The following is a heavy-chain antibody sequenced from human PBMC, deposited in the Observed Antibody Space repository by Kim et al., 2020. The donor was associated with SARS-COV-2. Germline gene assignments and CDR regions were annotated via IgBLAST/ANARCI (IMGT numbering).Heavy chain of an antibody. CDR2: ISPIFGTA. CDR1: GCTFSSYA. V-gene: IGHV1-69*13. Sequence: SVKVSCKASGCTFSSYAISWVRQAPGQGLEWMGGISPIFGTANYAQKFQGRVTITADESTSTAYMELSSLRSEDTAVYYCARDVWNDVPIDAFYIWGQGTMVTVAS. CDR3: ARDVWNDVPIDAFYI. D-gene: IGHD1-1*01. J-gene: IGHJ3*02.